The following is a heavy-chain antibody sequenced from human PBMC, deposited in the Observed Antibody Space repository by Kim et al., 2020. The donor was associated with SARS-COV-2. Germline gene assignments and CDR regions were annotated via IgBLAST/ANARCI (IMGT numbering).Heavy chain of an antibody. CDR3: ASGVYYGDNY. CDR2: ET. V-gene: IGHV1-24*01. J-gene: IGHJ4*02. Sequence: ETIYARKFQGRVTMTEDTSTDTAYMELSSLRSEDTAVYYCASGVYYGDNYWGQGTLVTVSS. D-gene: IGHD4-17*01.